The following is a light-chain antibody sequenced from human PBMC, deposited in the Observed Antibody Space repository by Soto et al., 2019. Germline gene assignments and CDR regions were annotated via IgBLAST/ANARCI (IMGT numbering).Light chain of an antibody. CDR3: CSSAGSNKLGV. Sequence: QSALTQPPSASGSRGQSVTISCTGTSSDVGGYNYVSWYQQHPGKAPKLMIYEVSKRPSGVPDRYSGSKSGNTASLTVSGLQPEDEADYYCCSSAGSNKLGVLGGGTKLTVL. J-gene: IGLJ3*02. CDR1: SSDVGGYNY. CDR2: EVS. V-gene: IGLV2-8*01.